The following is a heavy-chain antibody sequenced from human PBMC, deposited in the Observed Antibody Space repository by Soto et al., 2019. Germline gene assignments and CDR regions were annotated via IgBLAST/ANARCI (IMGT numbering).Heavy chain of an antibody. V-gene: IGHV1-2*02. Sequence: EASVKVSCKASGYTFTGYYMHWVRQAPGQRLEWMGWINPNSGGTNYAQKFQGRVTMTRDTSISTAYMELSRLRSDDTAVYYCARDWKIGSYCDYWGQGTLVTVSS. CDR1: GYTFTGYY. CDR2: INPNSGGT. D-gene: IGHD1-26*01. J-gene: IGHJ4*02. CDR3: ARDWKIGSYCDY.